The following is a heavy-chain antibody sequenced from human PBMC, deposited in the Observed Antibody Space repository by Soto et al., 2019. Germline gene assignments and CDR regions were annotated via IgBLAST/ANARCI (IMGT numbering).Heavy chain of an antibody. CDR3: ARQGDSRILRDAFDI. V-gene: IGHV1-3*04. D-gene: IGHD5-18*01. J-gene: IGHJ3*02. Sequence: QVQLVQSGAEVKQPGASVKVSCKSSGYTFTHYAMHWVRQAPRQGLEWLGWINTGNVDTGFSQKFQGRVSITMDTAASTTYVELSSLISEDTAVYYCARQGDSRILRDAFDIWGQGTLVTVAS. CDR1: GYTFTHYA. CDR2: INTGNVDT.